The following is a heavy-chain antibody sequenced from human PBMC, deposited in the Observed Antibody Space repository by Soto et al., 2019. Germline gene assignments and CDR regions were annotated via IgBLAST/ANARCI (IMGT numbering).Heavy chain of an antibody. CDR3: TTGLERAFDI. V-gene: IGHV3-15*01. Sequence: EVQLVESGGGLVTPGGSLRLSCTGSGFTFTKAWLHWVRQAPGKGLEWVGRVKSKTAGGATDYGEPVKGRFTVSRDDSKTTWSLQMNSLKTEDTALYYCTTGLERAFDIWGQGTVVTVSS. J-gene: IGHJ3*02. CDR1: GFTFTKAW. CDR2: VKSKTAGGAT.